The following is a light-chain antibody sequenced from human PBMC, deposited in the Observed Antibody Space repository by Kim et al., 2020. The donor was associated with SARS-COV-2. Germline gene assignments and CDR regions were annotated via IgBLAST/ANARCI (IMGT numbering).Light chain of an antibody. CDR2: DAS. Sequence: SLSPGERATRPCRASQSVGRYLSWYQQKRGQAPRLLIFDASNRATGIPARFSGSGSGTDFILTISSLEPEDFAVYYCQQRNVWPWTFGQGTKLEI. V-gene: IGKV3-11*01. J-gene: IGKJ2*01. CDR3: QQRNVWPWT. CDR1: QSVGRY.